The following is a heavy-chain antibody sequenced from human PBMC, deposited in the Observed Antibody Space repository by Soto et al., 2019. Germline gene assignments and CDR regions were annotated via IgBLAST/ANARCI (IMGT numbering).Heavy chain of an antibody. D-gene: IGHD3-10*01. CDR2: ISGSGGST. CDR3: AKGEGFGELPRSRTLNY. CDR1: GFTFSSYA. V-gene: IGHV3-23*01. Sequence: GGSLRLSCAASGFTFSSYAMSWVRQAPGKGLEWVSAISGSGGSTYYADSVKGRFTISRDNSKNTLYLQMNSLRAEDTAVYYCAKGEGFGELPRSRTLNYWGQGTLVTVSS. J-gene: IGHJ4*02.